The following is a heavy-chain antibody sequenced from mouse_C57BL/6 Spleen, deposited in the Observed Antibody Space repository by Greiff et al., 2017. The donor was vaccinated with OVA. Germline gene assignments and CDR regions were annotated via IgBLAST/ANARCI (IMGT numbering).Heavy chain of an antibody. Sequence: QVQLQQSGPELVKPGASVKISCKASGYAFSSSWMNWVKQRPGKGLEWIGRIYPGDGDTNYNGKFKGKATLTADQSSSTAYMQLSSLTSEDSAVYFCANPDGYYGAWFAYWGQGTLVTVSA. CDR3: ANPDGYYGAWFAY. V-gene: IGHV1-82*01. CDR2: IYPGDGDT. D-gene: IGHD2-3*01. J-gene: IGHJ3*01. CDR1: GYAFSSSW.